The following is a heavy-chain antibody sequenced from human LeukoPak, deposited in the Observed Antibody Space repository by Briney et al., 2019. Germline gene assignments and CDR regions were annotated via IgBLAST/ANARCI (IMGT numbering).Heavy chain of an antibody. D-gene: IGHD5-18*01. Sequence: EASVKVSCKASGGTFSSYAISWVRQAPGQGLEWMGGIIPIFGTANYAQKFQGRVTITADKSTSTAYMELSSLRSEDTAVYYCARDSTTVDTAMVGGYYFDYWGQGTLVTVSS. CDR3: ARDSTTVDTAMVGGYYFDY. CDR1: GGTFSSYA. CDR2: IIPIFGTA. J-gene: IGHJ4*02. V-gene: IGHV1-69*06.